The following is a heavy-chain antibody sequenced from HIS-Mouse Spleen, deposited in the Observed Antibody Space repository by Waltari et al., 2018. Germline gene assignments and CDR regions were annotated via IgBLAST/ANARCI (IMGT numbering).Heavy chain of an antibody. CDR3: ASRVWGTAMPGFDY. Sequence: QLQLQESGPGLVKPSETLSLTCTVSGGSISSSSYYWGWIRQPPGKGLEWIGSIYYSGSTYYNPSLKSRVTISVDTSKNQFSLKLSSVTAADTAVYYCASRVWGTAMPGFDYWGQGTLVTVSS. V-gene: IGHV4-39*07. J-gene: IGHJ4*02. CDR1: GGSISSSSYY. CDR2: IYYSGST. D-gene: IGHD5-18*01.